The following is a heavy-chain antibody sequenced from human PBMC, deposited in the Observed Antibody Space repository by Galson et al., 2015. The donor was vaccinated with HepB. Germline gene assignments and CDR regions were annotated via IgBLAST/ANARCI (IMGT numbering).Heavy chain of an antibody. CDR2: ISSSSSYI. CDR1: GFTFSSYS. Sequence: SLRLSCAASGFTFSSYSMNWVRQAPGKGLEWVSSISSSSSYIYYADSVKGRFTISRDNAKNSLYLQMNSLRAEDTAVYYCAVVDTAMVIADYWGQGTLVTVSS. CDR3: AVVDTAMVIADY. D-gene: IGHD5-18*01. J-gene: IGHJ4*02. V-gene: IGHV3-21*01.